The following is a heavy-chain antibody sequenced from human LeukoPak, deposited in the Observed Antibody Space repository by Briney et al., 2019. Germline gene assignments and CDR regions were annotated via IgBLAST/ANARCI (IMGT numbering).Heavy chain of an antibody. V-gene: IGHV3-21*01. CDR2: ILSSSSYI. D-gene: IGHD3-10*01. Sequence: GGSLRLSCAASGFTFSTYSMNWVRLAPGRGLEWVSLILSSSSYIYYADSVKGRFTISRDNAKNSLYLQMNSLRAEDTGVYYCARVLGFGAYDYWGQGTLVTVSS. J-gene: IGHJ4*02. CDR1: GFTFSTYS. CDR3: ARVLGFGAYDY.